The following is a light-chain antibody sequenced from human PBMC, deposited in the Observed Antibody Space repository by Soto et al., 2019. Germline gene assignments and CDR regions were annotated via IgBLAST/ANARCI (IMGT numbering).Light chain of an antibody. CDR2: AAS. CDR1: QSISSY. CDR3: QHSYSTVLT. V-gene: IGKV1-39*01. Sequence: DIQMTQSPSSLSASVGDRVTITCRASQSISSYLNWYQQKPGKAPKLLIYAASSLQSGVPSTFSGSGSGTDFTLTISSLQPEGFATYYCQHSYSTVLTFGGGTKVEIK. J-gene: IGKJ4*01.